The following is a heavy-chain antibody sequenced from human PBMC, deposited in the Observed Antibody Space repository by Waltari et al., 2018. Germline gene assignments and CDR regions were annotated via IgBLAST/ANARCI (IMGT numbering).Heavy chain of an antibody. Sequence: QVQLVQSGAEVKKPGASVKVSCKACGYTFTGSYMHWVRQAPGQGLEWMGWINPNSGGTNYAQKFQGRVTMTRDTSISTAYMELSRLRSDDTAVYYCARSSYYGSGRYYKFDYWGQGTLVTVSS. CDR2: INPNSGGT. CDR1: GYTFTGSY. J-gene: IGHJ4*02. D-gene: IGHD3-10*01. CDR3: ARSSYYGSGRYYKFDY. V-gene: IGHV1-2*02.